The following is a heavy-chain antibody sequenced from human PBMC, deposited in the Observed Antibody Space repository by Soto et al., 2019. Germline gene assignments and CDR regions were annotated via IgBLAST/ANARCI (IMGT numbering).Heavy chain of an antibody. Sequence: GGSLRLSCAASGFTFSSYAMHWVRQAPGKGLEWVAVISYDGSNKYYADSVKGRFTISRDNSKNTLYLQMNSLRAEDTAVYYCARQGFLEWLMNYYYYGMDVRGPVPIDTVSS. CDR3: ARQGFLEWLMNYYYYGMDV. D-gene: IGHD3-3*01. J-gene: IGHJ6*02. CDR1: GFTFSSYA. V-gene: IGHV3-30-3*01. CDR2: ISYDGSNK.